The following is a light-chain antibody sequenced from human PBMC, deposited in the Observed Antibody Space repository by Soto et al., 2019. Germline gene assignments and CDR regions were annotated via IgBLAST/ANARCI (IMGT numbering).Light chain of an antibody. V-gene: IGKV3-20*01. Sequence: IVMTQSPDTLSLSTGERATLSCRASQSVSNNYLAWYQQKPGQAPRLLIYGASNRATGIPDRFSGSGSGTEFTLTISSLQPDDFATYYCQQYNSYSPTFGQGTKVDI. CDR3: QQYNSYSPT. CDR2: GAS. CDR1: QSVSNNY. J-gene: IGKJ1*01.